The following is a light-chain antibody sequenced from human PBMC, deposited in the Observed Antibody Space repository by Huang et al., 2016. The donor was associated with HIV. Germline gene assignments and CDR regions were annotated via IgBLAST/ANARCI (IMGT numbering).Light chain of an antibody. Sequence: ETVLTQSPATLSLSPGERATLSCRASQSVRSYLAWYQQKPDQAPRLLIYDASNRATGIPARFSGSGSGTDFTLTISSLEPEDSAVYYCQQRSNWPPATFGQGTRLEIK. J-gene: IGKJ2*01. CDR2: DAS. CDR3: QQRSNWPPAT. V-gene: IGKV3-11*01. CDR1: QSVRSY.